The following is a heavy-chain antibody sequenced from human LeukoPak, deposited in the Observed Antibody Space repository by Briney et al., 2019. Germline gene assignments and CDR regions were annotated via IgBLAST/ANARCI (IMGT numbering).Heavy chain of an antibody. J-gene: IGHJ4*02. CDR2: IYTSGST. V-gene: IGHV4-61*02. D-gene: IGHD3-10*01. CDR1: GGSISSGSHY. Sequence: PSQTLSLTCTVSGGSISSGSHYWSWIRQPAGKGLEWIGRIYTSGSTNYNPSLKSRVTISVDTSKNQFSLKLSSVTAADTAVYYCAREGIWFGELLYEDYWGQGTLVTVSS. CDR3: AREGIWFGELLYEDY.